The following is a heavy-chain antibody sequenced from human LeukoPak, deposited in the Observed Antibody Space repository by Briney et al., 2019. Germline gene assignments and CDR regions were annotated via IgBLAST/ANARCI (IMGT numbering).Heavy chain of an antibody. Sequence: SETLSLTCTVSGGSISSGDYYWSWIRQPPGKGLEWIGYIYYSGSTYYNPSLKSRVTISVDTSKNQFSLKLSSVTAADTAVYYCARTAQPTRDGSPFDYWGQGTLVTVSS. CDR1: GGSISSGDYY. CDR3: ARTAQPTRDGSPFDY. J-gene: IGHJ4*02. V-gene: IGHV4-30-4*01. D-gene: IGHD5-24*01. CDR2: IYYSGST.